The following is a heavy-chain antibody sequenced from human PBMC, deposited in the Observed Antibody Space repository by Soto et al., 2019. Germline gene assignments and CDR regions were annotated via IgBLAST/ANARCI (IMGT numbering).Heavy chain of an antibody. CDR3: ARRHRAFDP. Sequence: PSETLSLTCTVSGGSISSYYWSWIRQPPGKGLEWIGYIYYSGSTNYNPSLKSRVTISVDTSKNQFSLKLSSVTDADTAVYHCARRHRAFDPWSQGTLVTVSS. V-gene: IGHV4-59*08. CDR2: IYYSGST. J-gene: IGHJ5*02. CDR1: GGSISSYY.